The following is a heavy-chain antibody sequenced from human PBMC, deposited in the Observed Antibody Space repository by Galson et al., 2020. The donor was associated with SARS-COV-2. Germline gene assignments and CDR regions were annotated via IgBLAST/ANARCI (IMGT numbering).Heavy chain of an antibody. CDR3: ARGDMGNDYFDY. D-gene: IGHD7-27*01. Sequence: GGSLRLSCAASGFTFSSYWMHWVRQAPGKGLVWVSRIYSEGSSTSYADSVKGRFTISGDNAKNTLYLQMNSLRAEDTAVYYCARGDMGNDYFDYCGRGSLITVSS. CDR1: GFTFSSYW. CDR2: IYSEGSST. V-gene: IGHV3-74*01. J-gene: IGHJ4*02.